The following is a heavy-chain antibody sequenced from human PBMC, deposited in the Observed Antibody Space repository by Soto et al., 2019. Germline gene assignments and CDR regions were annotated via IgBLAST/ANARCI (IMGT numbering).Heavy chain of an antibody. J-gene: IGHJ5*02. CDR1: GGTFSSYA. D-gene: IGHD4-4*01. Sequence: QVQLVQSGAEVKKPGSSVKVSCKASGGTFSSYAISWVRQAPGQGLEWMGGIIPIFGTANYAQKFQGRVTITADESTSTAYMALGSLRSEDTAVYYCARAPPTVTLWFDPWAQGTLVTVSS. CDR2: IIPIFGTA. CDR3: ARAPPTVTLWFDP. V-gene: IGHV1-69*12.